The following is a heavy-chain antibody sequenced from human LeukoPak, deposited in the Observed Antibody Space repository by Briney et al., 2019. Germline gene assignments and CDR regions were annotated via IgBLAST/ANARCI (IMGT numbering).Heavy chain of an antibody. Sequence: ASVKVSCKVSGYTLTELSMHWVRQAPGQGLEWMGWMNPNSGNTGYAQKFQGRVTITRNTSISTAYMELSSLRSEDTAVYYCARVPIEYSSRGWFDPWGQGTLVTVSS. V-gene: IGHV1-8*03. CDR3: ARVPIEYSSRGWFDP. CDR1: GYTLTELS. D-gene: IGHD6-13*01. J-gene: IGHJ5*02. CDR2: MNPNSGNT.